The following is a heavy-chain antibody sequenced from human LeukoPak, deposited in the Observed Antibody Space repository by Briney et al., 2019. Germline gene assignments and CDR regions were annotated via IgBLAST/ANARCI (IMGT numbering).Heavy chain of an antibody. CDR3: ARGDSSGWYAPFYH. CDR1: GFNFSSNA. D-gene: IGHD6-19*01. V-gene: IGHV3-64*01. J-gene: IGHJ4*02. Sequence: GGSLRLSCGAPGFNFSSNAMHWVRQAPGKGLQYVSTISSNGGRTYYSNSVKGRFTISRDNSKNTLYLQMGSLTTEDMAVYYCARGDSSGWYAPFYHWGQGTLVTVSS. CDR2: ISSNGGRT.